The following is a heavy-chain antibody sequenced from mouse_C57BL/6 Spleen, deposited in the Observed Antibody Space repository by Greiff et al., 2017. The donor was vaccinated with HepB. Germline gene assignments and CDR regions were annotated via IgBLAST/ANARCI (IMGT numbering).Heavy chain of an antibody. CDR3: ASGGGNSFAY. J-gene: IGHJ3*01. D-gene: IGHD2-1*01. V-gene: IGHV1-52*01. CDR1: GYTFTSYW. CDR2: IDPSDSET. Sequence: QVQLQQSGAELVRPGSSVKLSCKASGYTFTSYWMHWVKQRPIQGLEWIGNIDPSDSETHYNQKFKDKATLTVDKSSSTAYMQLSSLTSEDSAVYYCASGGGNSFAYWGQGTLVTVSA.